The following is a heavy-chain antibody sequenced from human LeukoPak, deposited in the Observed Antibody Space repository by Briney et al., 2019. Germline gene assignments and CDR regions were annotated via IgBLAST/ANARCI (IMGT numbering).Heavy chain of an antibody. V-gene: IGHV3-66*01. CDR3: ARSGGHTFES. D-gene: IGHD3-16*01. CDR1: GFTVSNNY. J-gene: IGHJ5*01. CDR2: IYRSGTP. Sequence: GGSLRLSCAASGFTVSNNYMSWVRQAPGQGLDWVSTIYRSGTPHYADSVKGRFTISRDNSKNTLYLQMKSLRAEDTAVYFCARSGGHTFESWGQGTLVTVS.